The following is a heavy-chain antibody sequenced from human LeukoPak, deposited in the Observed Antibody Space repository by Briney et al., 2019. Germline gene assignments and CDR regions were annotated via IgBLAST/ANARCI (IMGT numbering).Heavy chain of an antibody. Sequence: SETLSLTCTFSGGSISSYYWSWIRQPPGKGLEWIGYIYYSGSTNYNPSLKSRVTISVDTSKNQFSLKLSSVTAADTAVYYCARAAGYSSGWYSLGFAYWGQGTLVTVSS. CDR1: GGSISSYY. D-gene: IGHD6-19*01. CDR2: IYYSGST. CDR3: ARAAGYSSGWYSLGFAY. J-gene: IGHJ4*02. V-gene: IGHV4-59*01.